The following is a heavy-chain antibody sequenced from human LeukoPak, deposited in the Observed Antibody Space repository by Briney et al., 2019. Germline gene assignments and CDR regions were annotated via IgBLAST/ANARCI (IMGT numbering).Heavy chain of an antibody. CDR1: GFTFSTYW. V-gene: IGHV3-7*01. Sequence: PGGSLRLSCAASGFTFSTYWMSWVRQAPGKGLEWVANINQDGSEKYYVDSVKGRFTISRDNAKNSLYLQINSLRAEDTAVYYCARDSYWLGGTIGAFDIWGQGTMVTVSS. CDR2: INQDGSEK. J-gene: IGHJ3*02. CDR3: ARDSYWLGGTIGAFDI. D-gene: IGHD3-10*01.